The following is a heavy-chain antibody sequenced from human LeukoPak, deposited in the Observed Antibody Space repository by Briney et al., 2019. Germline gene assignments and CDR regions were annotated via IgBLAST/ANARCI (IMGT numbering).Heavy chain of an antibody. D-gene: IGHD2-2*01. CDR3: ARVGGIGCSSTSCSSPIDYYYYYMDV. CDR2: INAGNGNT. Sequence: ASVKVSCRASGGTFTSYAMHWVRQAPGQRLEWMGWINAGNGNTKYSQKFQGRVTITRDTSASTAYMELSSLRSEDTAVYCCARVGGIGCSSTSCSSPIDYYYYYMDVWGKGTTVTVSS. V-gene: IGHV1-3*01. J-gene: IGHJ6*03. CDR1: GGTFTSYA.